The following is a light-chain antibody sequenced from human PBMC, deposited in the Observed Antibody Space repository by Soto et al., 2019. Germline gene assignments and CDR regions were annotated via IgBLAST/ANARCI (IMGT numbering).Light chain of an antibody. Sequence: SYELTQPPSVSVAPGKTARITCGGTNIGSKSVHWYQQKPGQAPVLVIYYDSDRPSGIPERFSGSNSGNTATLTISRVEAGDEADYYCQVWDSSSDHVVFGGGIKLTVL. V-gene: IGLV3-21*04. CDR2: YDS. CDR3: QVWDSSSDHVV. J-gene: IGLJ2*01. CDR1: NIGSKS.